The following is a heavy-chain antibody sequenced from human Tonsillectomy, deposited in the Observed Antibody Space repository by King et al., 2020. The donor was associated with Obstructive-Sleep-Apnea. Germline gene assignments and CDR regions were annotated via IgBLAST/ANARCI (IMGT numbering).Heavy chain of an antibody. V-gene: IGHV3-23*04. D-gene: IGHD3-22*01. Sequence: VQLVESGGGLVQPGGSLRLSCAASGFTFSSYAMSWVRQAPGKGLEWVSGISGSGGSTYYADSVKGRFTISRDNSKNTLYLQMNSLRAEDTDVYYCAKDGASSGYYSGNSNFDYWGEGTLVTVSS. CDR2: ISGSGGST. CDR3: AKDGASSGYYSGNSNFDY. J-gene: IGHJ4*02. CDR1: GFTFSSYA.